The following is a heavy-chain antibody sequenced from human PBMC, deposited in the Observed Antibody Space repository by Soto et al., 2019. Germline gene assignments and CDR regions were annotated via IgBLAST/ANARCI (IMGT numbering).Heavy chain of an antibody. J-gene: IGHJ6*02. CDR3: ASYHLNSYYYGMDV. V-gene: IGHV1-18*01. CDR2: ISAYNGNT. CDR1: GYTFTSYG. Sequence: QVQLVQSGAAVKKPGASVKVSCKASGYTFTSYGFSWVRQAPGQGLEWMGWISAYNGNTNYAQKLQGRVTMTTDTSTSTAYMELRSLRSDDTAVYYCASYHLNSYYYGMDVWGPGTTVTVSS.